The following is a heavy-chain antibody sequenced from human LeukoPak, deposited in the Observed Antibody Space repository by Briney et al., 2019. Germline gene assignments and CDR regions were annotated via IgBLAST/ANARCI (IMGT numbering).Heavy chain of an antibody. J-gene: IGHJ4*02. CDR3: ARTYYYDSSGYDY. CDR2: IYYSGST. CDR1: GSSISSYY. V-gene: IGHV4-59*01. Sequence: PSETLSLTCTVSGSSISSYYWSWIRQPPGKGLEWIGYIYYSGSTNYNPSLKSRVTISVDTSKNQFSLKLSSVTAADTAVYYCARTYYYDSSGYDYWGQGTLVTVSS. D-gene: IGHD3-22*01.